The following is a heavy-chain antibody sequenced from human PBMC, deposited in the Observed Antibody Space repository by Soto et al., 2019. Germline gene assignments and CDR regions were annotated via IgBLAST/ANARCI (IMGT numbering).Heavy chain of an antibody. J-gene: IGHJ5*02. Sequence: SVKVSCKASGGTFSSYAISWLRQSPGQGLEWMGGIIPIFGTANYAQKFQGRVTITADKSTSTAYMELSSLRSEDTAVYYCARDRDFWSGYSSWFDPWGHGTLVPVSS. CDR1: GGTFSSYA. CDR3: ARDRDFWSGYSSWFDP. CDR2: IIPIFGTA. D-gene: IGHD3-3*01. V-gene: IGHV1-69*06.